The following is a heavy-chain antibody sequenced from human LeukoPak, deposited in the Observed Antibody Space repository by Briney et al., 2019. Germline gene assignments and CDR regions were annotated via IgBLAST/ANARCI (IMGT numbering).Heavy chain of an antibody. CDR1: GYTFTSYG. V-gene: IGHV1-18*01. Sequence: ASVKVSCKASGYTFTSYGISWVRQAPGQGLEWMGWISAYNGNTNYVQKLQGRVTMTTDTSTSTAYMELRSLRSDDTAVYYCARDLSNVDTAMVTFLPLDVWGKGTTVTVSS. CDR3: ARDLSNVDTAMVTFLPLDV. J-gene: IGHJ6*04. D-gene: IGHD5-18*01. CDR2: ISAYNGNT.